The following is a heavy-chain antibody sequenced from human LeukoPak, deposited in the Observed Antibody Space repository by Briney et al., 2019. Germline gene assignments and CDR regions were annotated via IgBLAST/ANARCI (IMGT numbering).Heavy chain of an antibody. J-gene: IGHJ4*02. V-gene: IGHV3-30*02. CDR2: IRYDGSNK. D-gene: IGHD6-13*01. Sequence: GGSLRLSCAASGFTFSSYGMHWVRQAPGKGLEWVAFIRYDGSNKYYADSVKGRFTISRDNSKNTLYLQMNSLRAEDTAVYYCARDRDIAAADYYFDYWGQGTLVTVSS. CDR3: ARDRDIAAADYYFDY. CDR1: GFTFSSYG.